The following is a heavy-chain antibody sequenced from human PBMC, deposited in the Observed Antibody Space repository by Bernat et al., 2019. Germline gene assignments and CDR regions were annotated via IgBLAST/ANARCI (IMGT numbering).Heavy chain of an antibody. Sequence: QLQLQESGPGLVKPSETLSLTCTVSGGSISSSSYYWGWIRQPPGKGLEWIGSIYYSGSTYYNPSHKSRVTISVDTSKNQFSLKLSSVTAADTAVYYCATGQGYCSGGSCYCRWYFDLWGRGTLVTVSS. CDR1: GGSISSSSYY. CDR2: IYYSGST. CDR3: ATGQGYCSGGSCYCRWYFDL. D-gene: IGHD2-15*01. J-gene: IGHJ2*01. V-gene: IGHV4-39*07.